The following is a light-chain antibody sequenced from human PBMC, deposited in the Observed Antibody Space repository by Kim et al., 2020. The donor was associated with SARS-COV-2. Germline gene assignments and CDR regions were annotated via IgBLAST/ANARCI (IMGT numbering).Light chain of an antibody. CDR3: HQAASSPRT. J-gene: IGKJ1*01. Sequence: EIVLTQSPGTLSLSPGERATLSCRASQSVSYNYLAWYQQKPGQAPRLLIYTASTRATGIPDRFSGSGSGTGCTLTISRLEPEDFAVYYCHQAASSPRTVGQGTKVDIK. CDR2: TAS. CDR1: QSVSYNY. V-gene: IGKV3-20*01.